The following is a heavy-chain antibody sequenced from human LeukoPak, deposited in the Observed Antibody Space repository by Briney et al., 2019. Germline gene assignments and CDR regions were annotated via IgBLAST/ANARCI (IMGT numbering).Heavy chain of an antibody. CDR1: GFTFSSYG. V-gene: IGHV3-33*01. CDR2: IWYDGSKQ. J-gene: IGHJ4*02. D-gene: IGHD1-26*01. Sequence: PGGSLRLSCAASGFTFSSYGMHWVRQAPGKGLEWVALIWYDGSKQYYADSVKGRFTISRDNSKNTLHLQMNSLKTEDTAVYYCTTDQNRWELGDYWGQGTLVTVSS. CDR3: TTDQNRWELGDY.